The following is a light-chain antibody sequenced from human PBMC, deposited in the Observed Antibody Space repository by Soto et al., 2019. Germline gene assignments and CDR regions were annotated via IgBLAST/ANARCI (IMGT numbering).Light chain of an antibody. CDR2: GAS. Sequence: EVVVAQSPATLSVSPGERATLSCRASQSVSSNLAWYQQKPGQAPRLLIYGASSRATGIPDRFSGSGSGTDFTLAISRLEPEDFAVYYCQQYGSSPLITFGQGTRLEIK. J-gene: IGKJ5*01. CDR3: QQYGSSPLIT. V-gene: IGKV3-20*01. CDR1: QSVSSN.